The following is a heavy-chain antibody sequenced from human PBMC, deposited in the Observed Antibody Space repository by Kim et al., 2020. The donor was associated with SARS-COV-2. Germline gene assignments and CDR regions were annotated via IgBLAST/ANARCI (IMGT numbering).Heavy chain of an antibody. CDR1: GFTFDDYT. D-gene: IGHD3-22*01. J-gene: IGHJ4*02. Sequence: GGSLRLSCAASGFTFDDYTMHWVRQAPGKGLEWVSLISWDGGSTYYADSVKGRFTISRDNSKNSLYLQMNSLRTEDTALYYCAKGGDSSGYEGYFDYWGQGTLVTVSS. V-gene: IGHV3-43*01. CDR3: AKGGDSSGYEGYFDY. CDR2: ISWDGGST.